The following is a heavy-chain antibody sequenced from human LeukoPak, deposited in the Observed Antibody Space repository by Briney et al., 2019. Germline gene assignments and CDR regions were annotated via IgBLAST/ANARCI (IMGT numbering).Heavy chain of an antibody. CDR2: INHSGST. V-gene: IGHV4-34*01. CDR3: ASKKGAATRAWFDP. J-gene: IGHJ5*02. D-gene: IGHD2-15*01. CDR1: GGSFSGYY. Sequence: PSETLSLTCAVYGGSFSGYYWSWIRQPPGKGLEWIGEINHSGSTNYNPALKSRVTISVDTSKNQFSLKLSSVTAADTAVYYCASKKGAATRAWFDPWGQGTLVTVSS.